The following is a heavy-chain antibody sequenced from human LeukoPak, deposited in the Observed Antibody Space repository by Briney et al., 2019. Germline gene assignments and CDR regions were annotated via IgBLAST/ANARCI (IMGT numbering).Heavy chain of an antibody. Sequence: ASVKVSCNASGYTFTGYNIHWVRQAPGQGLEWMGWIDPNSGGTDYAQKFQGRVTVTRDTSISTAYMELSRLRSDDTAVYYCARDKSSSWYGGVDHWGQGTLVTVSS. D-gene: IGHD6-13*01. V-gene: IGHV1-2*02. CDR1: GYTFTGYN. CDR3: ARDKSSSWYGGVDH. J-gene: IGHJ4*02. CDR2: IDPNSGGT.